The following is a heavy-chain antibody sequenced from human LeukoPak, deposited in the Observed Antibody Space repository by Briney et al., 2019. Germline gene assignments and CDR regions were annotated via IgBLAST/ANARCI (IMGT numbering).Heavy chain of an antibody. CDR3: ARGRWDTGGLHGLDV. J-gene: IGHJ6*02. CDR1: RFTFRRYW. CDR2: INSDGSSI. Sequence: GGSLRLSRAPSRFTFRRYWMHWVRHAPGRGLLWVSRINSDGSSIAYADSVQGRFTISRDNAKNTLYLQGNNLRAEDTAVYCCARGRWDTGGLHGLDVWGQGTTVTVSS. V-gene: IGHV3-74*01. D-gene: IGHD2-8*02.